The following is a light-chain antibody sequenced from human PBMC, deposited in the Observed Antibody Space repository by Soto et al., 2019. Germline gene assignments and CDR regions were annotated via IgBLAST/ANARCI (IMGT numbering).Light chain of an antibody. J-gene: IGKJ1*01. Sequence: DIVMTQSPDSLAVSLGERATINCKSSQSLLYSSNNKNYLAWFQQKPGQPPKLLIYWASTRESGVPDRFSGSGSGTDFTLTISSLQAEYVAVYYCQQYFNTPWTFGQGTKVEI. CDR2: WAS. V-gene: IGKV4-1*01. CDR3: QQYFNTPWT. CDR1: QSLLYSSNNKNY.